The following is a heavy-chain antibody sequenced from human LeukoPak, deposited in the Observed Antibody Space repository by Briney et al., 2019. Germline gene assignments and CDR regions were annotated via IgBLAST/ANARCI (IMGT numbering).Heavy chain of an antibody. CDR3: ARGEWRWLQYAFDY. Sequence: GASVKVSRKASGGTFSSYAISWVRQAPGQGLEWMGGIIPIFGTANYAQKFQGRVTITADESTSTAYMELSSLRSEDTAVYYCARGEWRWLQYAFDYWGQGTLVTVSS. CDR2: IIPIFGTA. CDR1: GGTFSSYA. J-gene: IGHJ4*02. V-gene: IGHV1-69*13. D-gene: IGHD5-24*01.